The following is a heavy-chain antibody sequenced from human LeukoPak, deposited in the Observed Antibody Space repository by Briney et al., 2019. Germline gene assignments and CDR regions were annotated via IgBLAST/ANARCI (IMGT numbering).Heavy chain of an antibody. V-gene: IGHV4-30-4*01. CDR2: IYYSGST. J-gene: IGHJ4*02. CDR1: GGSISSGAYY. D-gene: IGHD6-13*01. Sequence: SETLSLTCTVSGGSISSGAYYWSWIRQRPGKGLEWIGYIYYSGSTYYNPSLKSRVTISVDTSKNQFSLKLSSVTAADTAVYYCARRHSSSWNQGGYFDYWGQGTLVTVSS. CDR3: ARRHSSSWNQGGYFDY.